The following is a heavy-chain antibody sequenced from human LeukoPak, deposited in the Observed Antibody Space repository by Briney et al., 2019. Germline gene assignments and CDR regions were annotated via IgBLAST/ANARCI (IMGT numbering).Heavy chain of an antibody. CDR3: AREGSYGDYVQY. CDR1: GGSISSGGYY. CDR2: IYYSGST. V-gene: IGHV4-31*03. J-gene: IGHJ4*02. D-gene: IGHD4-17*01. Sequence: SETLSLTCTVSGGSISSGGYYWSWIRQHPGKDLEWIGYIYYSGSTYYNPSLKSRVTISVDTSKNQFSLKLSSVTAADTAVYYCAREGSYGDYVQYWGQGTLVTVSS.